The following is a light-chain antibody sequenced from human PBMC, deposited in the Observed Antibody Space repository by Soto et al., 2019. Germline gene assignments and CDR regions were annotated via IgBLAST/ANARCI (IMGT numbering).Light chain of an antibody. CDR3: QQRSNWPRLIT. Sequence: EIVLTQSPATLSLSPGERATLSCRASQSVSSYLAWYQQKPGQAPRLLIYDASNRATGIPARFSGSGSGTDFTLTISSLEPEDFADYYCQQRSNWPRLITFGQGTRLEIK. CDR1: QSVSSY. CDR2: DAS. J-gene: IGKJ5*01. V-gene: IGKV3-11*01.